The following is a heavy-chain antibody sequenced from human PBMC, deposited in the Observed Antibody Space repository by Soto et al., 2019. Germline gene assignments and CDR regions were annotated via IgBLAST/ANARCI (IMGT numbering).Heavy chain of an antibody. J-gene: IGHJ4*02. CDR3: ARENEAGIAAAGSFDY. V-gene: IGHV3-30-3*01. CDR2: ISYDGSNK. D-gene: IGHD6-13*01. CDR1: GFTFSSYA. Sequence: QVQLVESGGGVVQPGRSLRLSCAASGFTFSSYAMHWVRQAPGKGLEWVAVISYDGSNKYYADSVKGRFTISRDNSKNTLYLQMNSLRAEDTAVYYCARENEAGIAAAGSFDYWGQGTLVTDSS.